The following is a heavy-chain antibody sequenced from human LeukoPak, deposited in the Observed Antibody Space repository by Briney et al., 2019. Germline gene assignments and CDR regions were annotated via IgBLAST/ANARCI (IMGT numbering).Heavy chain of an antibody. CDR1: GGSISNYY. CDR2: IHYSGST. Sequence: SETLSLTCTVSGGSISNYYWSWIRQPSGKGLEWIGYIHYSGSTNYNPSLKSRVTISVDTSKNQLSLKLTSMTAADTAVYYCARELGATVVNYGMDVWGQGTTVTVSS. J-gene: IGHJ6*02. D-gene: IGHD4-23*01. CDR3: ARELGATVVNYGMDV. V-gene: IGHV4-59*01.